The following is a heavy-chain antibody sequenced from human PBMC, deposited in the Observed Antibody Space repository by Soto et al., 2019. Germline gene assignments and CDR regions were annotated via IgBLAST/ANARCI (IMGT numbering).Heavy chain of an antibody. J-gene: IGHJ4*02. CDR3: ARAGLGDGSDY. CDR1: GGSVSSGSYY. Sequence: QVQLQESGPGLVKPSETVSLTCTVSGGSVSSGSYYWSWIRQPPGKGLEWIGYIYYSGSTNYNPSLKSRVTISVDTSKNQFSLKLSSVTAADTAVYYCARAGLGDGSDYWGQGTLVTVSS. D-gene: IGHD1-26*01. V-gene: IGHV4-61*01. CDR2: IYYSGST.